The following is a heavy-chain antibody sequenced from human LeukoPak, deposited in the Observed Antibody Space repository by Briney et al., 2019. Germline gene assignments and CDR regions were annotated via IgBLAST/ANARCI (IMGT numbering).Heavy chain of an antibody. Sequence: GGSLRLSCAASGFTVSSSNYVNWVRQAPGKGMEWVSGIYTGGTTYYTDSVKGRFTISRDNPNNTLYLQMHSLRVEDTAVYYCAREISRFGIWGQGTLVTVSS. CDR3: AREISRFGI. V-gene: IGHV3-66*01. CDR2: IYTGGTT. CDR1: GFTVSSSNY. D-gene: IGHD3-16*01. J-gene: IGHJ4*02.